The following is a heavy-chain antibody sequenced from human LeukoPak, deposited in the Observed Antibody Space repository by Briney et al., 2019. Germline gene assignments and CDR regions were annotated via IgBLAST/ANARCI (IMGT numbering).Heavy chain of an antibody. CDR1: AGTFSSYA. V-gene: IGHV1-69*04. J-gene: IGHJ4*02. Sequence: ASVKVSCKASAGTFSSYAISWVRQAPGQGLEWMGRIIPILGIANYAQKFQGRVTITADKSTSTAYMELSSLRSEDTAVYYCARDESGRGAHFDYWGQGTLVTVSS. CDR3: ARDESGRGAHFDY. D-gene: IGHD1-26*01. CDR2: IIPILGIA.